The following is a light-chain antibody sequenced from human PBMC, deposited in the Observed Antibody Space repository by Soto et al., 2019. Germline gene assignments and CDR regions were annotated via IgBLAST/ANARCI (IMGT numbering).Light chain of an antibody. Sequence: DIQMTQSPSTLSASVGDRVTITCRASQSIGTWLAWYQQKPGKAPKLLIYDASTLESGVPSRSSGSGSGTEFTLIISSLRPDDFATYYCQQYDTYSMYTFGQGTKVDIK. J-gene: IGKJ2*01. V-gene: IGKV1-5*01. CDR2: DAS. CDR1: QSIGTW. CDR3: QQYDTYSMYT.